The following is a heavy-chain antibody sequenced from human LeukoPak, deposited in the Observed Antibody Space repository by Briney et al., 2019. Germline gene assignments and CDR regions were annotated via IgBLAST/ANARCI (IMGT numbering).Heavy chain of an antibody. Sequence: SSETLSLTCTVSGGSISGYYWSWIRQPPGKGLEWIGVINHSGSTNYNPSLKSRVTISVDTSKNQFSLKLSSVTAADTAVYYCSRGPAKPKIRYFSPSYFDYWGQGTLVTVSS. CDR3: SRGPAKPKIRYFSPSYFDY. J-gene: IGHJ4*02. V-gene: IGHV4-34*01. CDR1: GGSISGYY. CDR2: INHSGST. D-gene: IGHD3-9*01.